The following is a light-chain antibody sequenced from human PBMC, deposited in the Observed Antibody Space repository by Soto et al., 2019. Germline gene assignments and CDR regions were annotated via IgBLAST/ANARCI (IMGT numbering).Light chain of an antibody. CDR2: EVS. CDR1: SSDVGAFNY. CDR3: SSYAGSNNWV. J-gene: IGLJ3*02. Sequence: QSALTQPPSASGSPGQSVTISCTGTSSDVGAFNYVSWYQQHPGKAPKVMIYEVSKRPSGVPDRFSGSKSGNTASLTVSGLQAEDEADYYCSSYAGSNNWVFGGGTTVTVL. V-gene: IGLV2-8*01.